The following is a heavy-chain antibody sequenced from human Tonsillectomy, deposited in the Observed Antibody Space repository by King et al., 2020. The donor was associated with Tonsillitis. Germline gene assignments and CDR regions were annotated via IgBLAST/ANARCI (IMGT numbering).Heavy chain of an antibody. Sequence: HVQLVESGGGVVQPGRSLRLSCAASGIIFSSYAMHWVRQAPGKGLEWVAVISYDGSNKYYADSVKGRFTISRDNSKNTLYLQMNSLRAEDTAVYYCARGEDILTGYYKGYFDYWGQGTLVTVSS. CDR2: ISYDGSNK. CDR1: GIIFSSYA. V-gene: IGHV3-30*04. J-gene: IGHJ4*02. CDR3: ARGEDILTGYYKGYFDY. D-gene: IGHD3-9*01.